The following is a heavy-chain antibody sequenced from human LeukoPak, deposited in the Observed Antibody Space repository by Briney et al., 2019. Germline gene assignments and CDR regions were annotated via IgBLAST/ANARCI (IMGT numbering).Heavy chain of an antibody. CDR2: ISSSGSTI. D-gene: IGHD4-17*01. Sequence: PGGFLRLSCAASGFTFSSYEMNWVRQAPGKGLEWVSYISSSGSTIYYADSVKGRFTISRDNAKNSLYLQMNSLRAEDTAVYYCASTVSRDYYYYGMDVWGQGTTVTVSS. J-gene: IGHJ6*02. CDR3: ASTVSRDYYYYGMDV. V-gene: IGHV3-48*03. CDR1: GFTFSSYE.